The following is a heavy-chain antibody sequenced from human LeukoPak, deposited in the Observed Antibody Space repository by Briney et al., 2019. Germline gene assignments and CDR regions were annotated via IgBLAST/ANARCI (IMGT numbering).Heavy chain of an antibody. CDR2: IYPGDSNT. D-gene: IGHD3-22*01. V-gene: IGHV5-51*01. CDR1: GYSLTSYW. CDR3: ATVPTGRSEYDNSDYYPYFDY. Sequence: GESLKISCKGSGYSLTSYWIAWLRQMPGKGLEWMGIIYPGDSNTRYSPSFQGQVTISADKSISTAYLQWSSLQASDTAICYCATVPTGRSEYDNSDYYPYFDYWGQGTLVTVSS. J-gene: IGHJ4*02.